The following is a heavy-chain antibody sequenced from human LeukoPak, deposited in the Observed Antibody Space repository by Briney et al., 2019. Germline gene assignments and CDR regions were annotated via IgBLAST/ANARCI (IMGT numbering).Heavy chain of an antibody. J-gene: IGHJ1*01. CDR3: ARDGKTRYCSSTSCQGGYFQH. D-gene: IGHD2-2*01. Sequence: PGGSLRLSCSASGFTFTNYGMGWVRQAPGKGLEWVSIISANGAGRYYADSVKGRFTVSRDNSKNTVYLQMNSLRAEDTAVYYCARDGKTRYCSSTSCQGGYFQHWGQGTLVTVSS. V-gene: IGHV3-23*01. CDR2: ISANGAGR. CDR1: GFTFTNYG.